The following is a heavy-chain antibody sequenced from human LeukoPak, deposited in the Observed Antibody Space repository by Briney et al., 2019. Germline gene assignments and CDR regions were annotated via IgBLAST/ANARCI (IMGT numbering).Heavy chain of an antibody. D-gene: IGHD2-2*01. V-gene: IGHV1-69*13. CDR3: ARDLSSTSYYYGMDV. J-gene: IGHJ6*02. CDR1: GGTFSSYA. CDR2: IIPIFGTA. Sequence: SVKVSCKASGGTFSSYAISWVRQAPGQGLEWMGGIIPIFGTANYAQKFQGRVTITADESTSTAYMELSSLRSEDTAVYYCARDLSSTSYYYGMDVWAQGTTVTVSS.